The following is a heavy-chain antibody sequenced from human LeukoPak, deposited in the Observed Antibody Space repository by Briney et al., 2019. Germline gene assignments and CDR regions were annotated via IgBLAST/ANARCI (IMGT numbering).Heavy chain of an antibody. CDR3: ARDPGFDSSS. CDR1: GFTFSSSW. V-gene: IGHV3-7*01. D-gene: IGHD4-11*01. Sequence: GGSLRLSCVGSGFTFSSSWMSWVRQAPGKGLEWVANIKKDGSEKNYVDSVKGRFIISRDNAKHSMYLQMNSLRDDDTAVYYCARDPGFDSSSWGQGTLVTVSS. CDR2: IKKDGSEK. J-gene: IGHJ4*02.